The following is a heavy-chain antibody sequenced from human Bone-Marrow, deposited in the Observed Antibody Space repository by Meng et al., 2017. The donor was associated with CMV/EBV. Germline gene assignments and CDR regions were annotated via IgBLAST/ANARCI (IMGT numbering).Heavy chain of an antibody. V-gene: IGHV1-18*01. CDR2: VSTYNANT. D-gene: IGHD3-16*02. J-gene: IGHJ4*02. CDR1: GYTVSDYG. CDR3: ARDPMITFGGLIGY. Sequence: ASGYTVSDYGINWVRQAPGQGLEWMGWVSTYNANTHYAQKFQGRVTMATDTSTSTAYMELRGLRSDDTAVYYCARDPMITFGGLIGYWGQGTLVTVSS.